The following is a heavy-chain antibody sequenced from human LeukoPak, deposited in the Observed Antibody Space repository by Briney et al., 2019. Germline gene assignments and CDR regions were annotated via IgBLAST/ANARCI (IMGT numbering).Heavy chain of an antibody. Sequence: SVKVSCKASGGTFSSYAINWVRQAPGQGLEWMGGIIPIFGTANYAQKFQGRVTITADESTSTAYMELSSLRSEDTAVYYCARGFYQLGYFDYWGQGTLVTVSS. V-gene: IGHV1-69*13. CDR2: IIPIFGTA. D-gene: IGHD2-2*01. J-gene: IGHJ4*02. CDR3: ARGFYQLGYFDY. CDR1: GGTFSSYA.